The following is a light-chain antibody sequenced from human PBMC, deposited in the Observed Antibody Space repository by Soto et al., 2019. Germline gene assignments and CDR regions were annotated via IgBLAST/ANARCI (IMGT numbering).Light chain of an antibody. CDR2: DVS. CDR3: SSYTSTFYV. J-gene: IGLJ1*01. Sequence: QSVLTQPASVSGSPGQSITISCTGTSSDVGGYNYVSWYQQHPGKAPKLMIYDVSNRPSGVSNRFSGSKSGNTASLTISGLQAEDEADYYCSSYTSTFYVFATGTKVTVL. V-gene: IGLV2-14*01. CDR1: SSDVGGYNY.